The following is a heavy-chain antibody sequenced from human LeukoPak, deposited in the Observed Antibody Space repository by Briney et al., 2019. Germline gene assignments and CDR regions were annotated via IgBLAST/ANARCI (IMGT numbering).Heavy chain of an antibody. V-gene: IGHV3-48*03. D-gene: IGHD3-10*01. J-gene: IGHJ3*02. CDR1: GFTFSSYE. CDR3: ARSVDYYGSDYDAFDI. Sequence: GGSLRLSCAASGFTFSSYEMNWVRQAPGKGLEWVSYISSSGSTIYYADSVKGRFTFSRDNSKNTVYLQMNSLRAEDTAEYYCARSVDYYGSDYDAFDIWGQGTLVTVSS. CDR2: ISSSGSTI.